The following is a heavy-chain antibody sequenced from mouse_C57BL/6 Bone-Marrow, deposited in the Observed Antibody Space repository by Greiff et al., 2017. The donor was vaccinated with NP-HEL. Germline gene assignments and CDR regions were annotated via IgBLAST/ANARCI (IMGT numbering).Heavy chain of an antibody. D-gene: IGHD1-1*01. CDR2: INPSSGYT. Sequence: VQLQQSGAELAKPGASVKLSCKASGYTFTSYWMHWVKQRPGQGLEWIGYINPSSGYTKYNQKFKDKATLTADKSSSTAYMQLSSLTYEDSAVYYCERRLLRDYYAMDYWGQGTSVTVSS. CDR3: ERRLLRDYYAMDY. CDR1: GYTFTSYW. J-gene: IGHJ4*01. V-gene: IGHV1-7*01.